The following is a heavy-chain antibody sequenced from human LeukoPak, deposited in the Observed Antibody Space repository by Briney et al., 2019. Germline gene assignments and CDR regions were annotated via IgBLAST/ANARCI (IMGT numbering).Heavy chain of an antibody. Sequence: GSGPTLVNPTQALTLTFTFSGFSLSTSGMCVSWIRQPPGKALEWLALIDWDDNKYYNASLGTRLAISKDTSKNQVVLTMTNMDPVDTATYFCARYLYGDSASYFDYWGQGSLVIVSS. CDR3: ARYLYGDSASYFDY. V-gene: IGHV2-70*01. CDR1: GFSLSTSGMC. D-gene: IGHD4-17*01. CDR2: IDWDDNK. J-gene: IGHJ4*02.